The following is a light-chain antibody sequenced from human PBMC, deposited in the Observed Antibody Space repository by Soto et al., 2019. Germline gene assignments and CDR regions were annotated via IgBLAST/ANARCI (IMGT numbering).Light chain of an antibody. CDR1: QSLYSN. J-gene: IGKJ1*01. CDR3: QQYSDWPTT. CDR2: GAS. V-gene: IGKV3-15*01. Sequence: DIVMTQSPATLSVSPGERATLSCRASQSLYSNLAWYQQKPGQAPRLLIYGASTRATGIPARFSGSGSGTDYTLTISSLQSEDFAIYYCQQYSDWPTTFGQGTKVEI.